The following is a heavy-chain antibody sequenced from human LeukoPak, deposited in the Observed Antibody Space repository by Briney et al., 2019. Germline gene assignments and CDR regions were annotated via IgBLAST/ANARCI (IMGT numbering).Heavy chain of an antibody. CDR3: ARHGGTVTTYDY. CDR1: GGTFSSYA. J-gene: IGHJ4*02. V-gene: IGHV1-69*13. CDR2: IIPIFGTA. Sequence: ASVKVSCKASGGTFSSYAISWVRLAPGQGLEWMGGIIPIFGTANYAQKFQGRVTITADESTSTAYMELSSLRSEDTAVYYCARHGGTVTTYDYWGQGTLVTVSS. D-gene: IGHD4-17*01.